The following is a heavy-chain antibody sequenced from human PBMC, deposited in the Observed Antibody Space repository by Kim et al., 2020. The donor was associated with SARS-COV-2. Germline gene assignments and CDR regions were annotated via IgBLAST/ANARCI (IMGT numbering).Heavy chain of an antibody. Sequence: GGSLRLSCAASGFSFSTNSMSWVRQAPGKGLEWVSYIKSDSSTIYYADSVKGRFTISRDNAKNSLYLQMNSLRPDDTAVYYCARVVWYGLDYWGPGTLGT. CDR3: ARVVWYGLDY. CDR1: GFSFSTNS. V-gene: IGHV3-48*04. D-gene: IGHD2-8*01. J-gene: IGHJ4*02. CDR2: IKSDSSTI.